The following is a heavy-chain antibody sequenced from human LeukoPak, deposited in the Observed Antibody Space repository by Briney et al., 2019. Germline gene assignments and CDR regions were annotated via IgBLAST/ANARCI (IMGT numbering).Heavy chain of an antibody. D-gene: IGHD5-18*01. J-gene: IGHJ4*02. Sequence: GESLKISRKGSEYSFTNYWIGWVRQTPGKGLEWMGFIYPGDSDTTYSPSFQGQVTVSADKSISTAYLQWSSLKASDTAMYYCARRGGYNYGYFDYWGQGTQVTVS. V-gene: IGHV5-51*01. CDR1: EYSFTNYW. CDR3: ARRGGYNYGYFDY. CDR2: IYPGDSDT.